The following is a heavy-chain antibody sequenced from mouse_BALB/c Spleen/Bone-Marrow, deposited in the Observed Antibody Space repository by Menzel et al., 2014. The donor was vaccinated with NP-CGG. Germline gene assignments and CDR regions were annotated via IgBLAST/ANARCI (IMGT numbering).Heavy chain of an antibody. CDR3: AREGYGYFHY. D-gene: IGHD2-10*02. Sequence: QVQLQQSGAELVRPGTSVKVSCKASGYAFTNYLIDWVKQRPGQGLEWIGVINPGSGGTNYNEKFKGKATLTADKSSSTAYMQLSSLTSDDSAVYLCAREGYGYFHYWGQGTTLTVSS. CDR1: GYAFTNYL. CDR2: INPGSGGT. V-gene: IGHV1-54*01. J-gene: IGHJ2*01.